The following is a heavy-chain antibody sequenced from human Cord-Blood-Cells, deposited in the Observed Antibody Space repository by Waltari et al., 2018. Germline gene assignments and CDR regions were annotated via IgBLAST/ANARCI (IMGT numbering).Heavy chain of an antibody. CDR1: GFSLSTSGVG. CDR3: AHSQDYGDYEEAYYYMDV. Sequence: ESGPTLVKPTQTLTLTCTFSGFSLSTSGVGVGWIRQPPGKALEWLALIYWNDDKRYSPSLKSRLTITKDTSKNQVVLTMTNMDPVDTATYYCAHSQDYGDYEEAYYYMDVWGKGTTVTVSS. J-gene: IGHJ6*03. CDR2: IYWNDDK. V-gene: IGHV2-5*01. D-gene: IGHD4-17*01.